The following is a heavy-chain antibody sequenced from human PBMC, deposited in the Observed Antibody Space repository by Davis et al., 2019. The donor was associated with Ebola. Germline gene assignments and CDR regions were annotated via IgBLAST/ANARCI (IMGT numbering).Heavy chain of an antibody. CDR2: IIPIFGTA. V-gene: IGHV1-69*05. CDR1: GGTFSSYA. Sequence: SAKVSCKASGGTFSSYAISWVRQAPGQGLEWMGGIIPIFGTANYAQKFQGRVTMTRDTSTSTVYMELSSLRSEDTAVYYCARGPTYYYGMDVWGQGTTVTVSS. CDR3: ARGPTYYYGMDV. J-gene: IGHJ6*02.